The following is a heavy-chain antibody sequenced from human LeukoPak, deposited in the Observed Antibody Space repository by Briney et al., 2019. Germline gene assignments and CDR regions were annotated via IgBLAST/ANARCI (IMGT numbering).Heavy chain of an antibody. CDR3: AREWGLESSGFYYAY. V-gene: IGHV1-69*13. D-gene: IGHD3-22*01. CDR2: VTPIFGTA. Sequence: SVKVSCKASGGTFSRFTISWVRQAPGQGFEWMGGVTPIFGTANFAQRFQGRVSITADESTSTAFMELSSLRSEDTAVYYCAREWGLESSGFYYAYWGQGTQVTVSS. J-gene: IGHJ4*02. CDR1: GGTFSRFT.